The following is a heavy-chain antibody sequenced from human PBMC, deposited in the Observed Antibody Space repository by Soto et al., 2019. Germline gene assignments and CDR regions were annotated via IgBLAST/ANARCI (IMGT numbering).Heavy chain of an antibody. CDR3: ARPNYDFCRGYLGYNYYGMDV. D-gene: IGHD3-3*01. CDR2: MNPNLGNT. CDR1: GDTFSSYA. J-gene: IGHJ6*02. Sequence: ASVKVSCKASGDTFSSYAINWVRQATGQGLEWMGWMNPNLGNTSYAQKFQGRVTMTRNTSISTAYMELSSLSSEDTAVYYCARPNYDFCRGYLGYNYYGMDVWGQGTTVTVSS. V-gene: IGHV1-8*01.